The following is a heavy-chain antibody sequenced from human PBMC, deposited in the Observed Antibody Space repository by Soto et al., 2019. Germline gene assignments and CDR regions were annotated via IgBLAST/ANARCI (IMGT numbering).Heavy chain of an antibody. V-gene: IGHV1-45*02. Sequence: AVKVSCKGSGNAFMYLYLHWVRQAPGQALEWMGWVTPFNGNTKYAPRFQDRVTFTGDSSMSTAYMDLRSLTPEDTAMYYCASGRYDSSCYFDYWGPGTLVTVP. CDR2: VTPFNGNT. CDR1: GNAFMYLY. J-gene: IGHJ4*02. CDR3: ASGRYDSSCYFDY. D-gene: IGHD3-22*01.